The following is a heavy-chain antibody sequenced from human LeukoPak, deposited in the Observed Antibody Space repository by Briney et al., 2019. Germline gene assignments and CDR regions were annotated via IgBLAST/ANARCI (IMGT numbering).Heavy chain of an antibody. CDR1: GGSISSSSYY. V-gene: IGHV4-39*01. CDR2: IYYSGST. D-gene: IGHD6-13*01. CDR3: ARHGSSWYYFDY. Sequence: SETLSLTCTVSGGSISSSSYYWGWIRQPPGKGLEWIGSIYYSGSTYYNPSLKSRVTISVDTSKNQFCLKLSSVTAADTAVYYCARHGSSWYYFDYWGQGTLVTVSS. J-gene: IGHJ4*02.